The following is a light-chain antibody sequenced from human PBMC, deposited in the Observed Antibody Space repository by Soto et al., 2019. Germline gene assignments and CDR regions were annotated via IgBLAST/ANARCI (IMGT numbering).Light chain of an antibody. CDR3: QQSYSTRYT. CDR1: QSIASY. V-gene: IGKV1-39*01. J-gene: IGKJ2*01. CDR2: AAS. Sequence: DIQMTQSPSSLSASVGDRVTITCRASQSIASYLNWYQQKPENAPKLLIYAASSLQSGVPSRFSGSGSGTDFTLTISSLQPEDFATYYCQQSYSTRYTFGQGTKLEIK.